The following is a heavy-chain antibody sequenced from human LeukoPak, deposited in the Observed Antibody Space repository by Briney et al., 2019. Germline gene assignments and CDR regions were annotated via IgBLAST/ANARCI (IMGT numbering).Heavy chain of an antibody. V-gene: IGHV1-69*05. D-gene: IGHD1-26*01. Sequence: ASVKVSCKASGGTFSSYAISWVRQAPGQGLEWMGGIIPIFGTANYAQKFQGRVTITTDESTSTAYMELRSLRSDDTAVYYCARASLIVGATVPSAFDIWGQGTMVTVSS. CDR1: GGTFSSYA. CDR2: IIPIFGTA. J-gene: IGHJ3*02. CDR3: ARASLIVGATVPSAFDI.